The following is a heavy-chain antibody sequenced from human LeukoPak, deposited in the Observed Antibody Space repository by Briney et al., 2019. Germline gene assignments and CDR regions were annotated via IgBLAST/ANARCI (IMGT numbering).Heavy chain of an antibody. CDR3: ARADGRYYYGSGSQYYFDY. J-gene: IGHJ4*02. CDR1: GFTFSSYS. Sequence: PGGSLRLSCAASGFTFSSYSMNWVRQAPGKGLEWVSSISSSSSYIYYADSVKGRFTISRDSAKNSLYLQMNSLRAEDTAVYYCARADGRYYYGSGSQYYFDYWGQGTLVTVSS. D-gene: IGHD3-10*01. CDR2: ISSSSSYI. V-gene: IGHV3-21*01.